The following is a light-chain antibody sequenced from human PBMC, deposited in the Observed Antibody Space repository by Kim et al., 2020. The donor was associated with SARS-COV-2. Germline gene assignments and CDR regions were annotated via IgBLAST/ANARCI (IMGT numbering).Light chain of an antibody. Sequence: ASVGDRVTITCRASQDIRNDLGWYQQNPGRAPKRLIYGASSLQSGVPSRFSGSGSGTEFSLTITSVQPEDFATYFCLQHSTYPITFGQGTRLEIK. CDR3: LQHSTYPIT. V-gene: IGKV1-17*01. J-gene: IGKJ5*01. CDR1: QDIRND. CDR2: GAS.